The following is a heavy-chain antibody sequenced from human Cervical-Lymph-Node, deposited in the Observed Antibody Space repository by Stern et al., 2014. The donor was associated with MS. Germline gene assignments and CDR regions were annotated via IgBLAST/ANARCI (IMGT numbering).Heavy chain of an antibody. CDR2: ISYDGSNK. Sequence: VQLVESGGGVVQPGRSLRLSCAASGFTFSRYGMHWVRQAPGKGLEWVAVISYDGSNKYYADAVKGRFTISKDNSKNTLYLKMNSLRAEDTAVYYCSNSSYSSSSYNWFDPWGQGTLVIVSS. D-gene: IGHD6-6*01. CDR3: SNSSYSSSSYNWFDP. CDR1: GFTFSRYG. V-gene: IGHV3-30*18. J-gene: IGHJ5*02.